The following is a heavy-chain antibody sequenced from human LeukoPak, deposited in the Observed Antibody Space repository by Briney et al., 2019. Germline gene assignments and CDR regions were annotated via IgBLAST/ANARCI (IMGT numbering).Heavy chain of an antibody. CDR3: ARVRIYYEYYFDY. V-gene: IGHV4-59*01. Sequence: SETLSLTCTVSGGSLSSYYWSWIRQPPGKGLEWIGYIYYSGSTNYNPSLKSRVTISVDTSKNQFSLKLSSVTAADTAVYYCARVRIYYEYYFDYWGQGTLVTVSS. J-gene: IGHJ4*02. CDR2: IYYSGST. CDR1: GGSLSSYY. D-gene: IGHD3-22*01.